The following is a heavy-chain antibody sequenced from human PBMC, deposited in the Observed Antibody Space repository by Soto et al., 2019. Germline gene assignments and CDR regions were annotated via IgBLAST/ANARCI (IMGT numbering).Heavy chain of an antibody. J-gene: IGHJ4*02. CDR1: GFTFSSYA. D-gene: IGHD3-22*01. V-gene: IGHV3-30-3*01. CDR2: ISYDGSNK. Sequence: GGSLRLSCAASGFTFSSYAMHWVRQAPGKGLEWVAVISYDGSNKYYADSVKGRFTISRDNSKNTLYLQMNSLRAEDTAVYYCARDPSYYYDSSGYPSPAYWGQGTLVTVSS. CDR3: ARDPSYYYDSSGYPSPAY.